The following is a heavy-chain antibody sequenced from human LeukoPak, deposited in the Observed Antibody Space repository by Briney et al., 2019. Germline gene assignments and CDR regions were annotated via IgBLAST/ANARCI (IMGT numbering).Heavy chain of an antibody. CDR3: ARATYDTHYGMDV. CDR2: IYHSGST. J-gene: IGHJ6*02. V-gene: IGHV4-59*01. D-gene: IGHD3-9*01. Sequence: PSETLSLTCTVSGGSISNYYWSWIRQPPGKGLEWIGYIYHSGSTNYNPSLERRVTISVDTPKNQFSLKLSSVTAADTAVYYCARATYDTHYGMDVWGQGTTVTVSS. CDR1: GGSISNYY.